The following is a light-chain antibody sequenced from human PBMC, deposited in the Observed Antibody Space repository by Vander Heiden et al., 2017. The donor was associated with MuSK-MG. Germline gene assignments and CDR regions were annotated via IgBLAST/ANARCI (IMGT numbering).Light chain of an antibody. J-gene: IGLJ3*02. Sequence: QSALTQPASVSGSPGQSITVSCTGTSSDVGSYKYVSWYQQNPGKAPKLMIFEVSKRTSGVSNPFSGSKSGNTASVTISGLQAEDEAYYYCTSDTTSSRNWVFGGGAKLTVL. CDR1: SSDVGSYKY. CDR2: EVS. CDR3: TSDTTSSRNWV. V-gene: IGLV2-14*01.